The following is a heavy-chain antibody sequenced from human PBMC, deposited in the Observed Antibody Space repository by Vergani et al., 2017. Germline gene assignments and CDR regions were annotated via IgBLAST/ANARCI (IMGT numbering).Heavy chain of an antibody. CDR1: GSTFDDYA. D-gene: IGHD5-18*01. CDR3: TKDGGGVGYTYGYFGS. J-gene: IGHJ4*02. CDR2: ISWNGGNI. Sequence: EVQLVEPGGGLVQSGRSLRLSCAAPGSTFDDYAMHWVRQAPGKGLEWVSGISWNGGNIGYADSVKGRFTISRDNAKNSLYLQMNSLRAEDMAFYYCTKDGGGVGYTYGYFGSWGQGTLVTVSS. V-gene: IGHV3-9*03.